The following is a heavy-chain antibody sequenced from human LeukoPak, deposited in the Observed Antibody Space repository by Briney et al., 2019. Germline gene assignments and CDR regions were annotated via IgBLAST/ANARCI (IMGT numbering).Heavy chain of an antibody. CDR1: GYTFTGYY. Sequence: ASVKVSCKASGYTFTGYYMHWVRQAPGQGLEWMGWINPNSGGTNYAQKFQGRVTMTRDTSISTAYMELSRLTSDDTAVYYCARDGHRRYYYDSSGSSTLDYWGQGTLVTVSS. J-gene: IGHJ4*02. CDR2: INPNSGGT. D-gene: IGHD3-22*01. V-gene: IGHV1-2*02. CDR3: ARDGHRRYYYDSSGSSTLDY.